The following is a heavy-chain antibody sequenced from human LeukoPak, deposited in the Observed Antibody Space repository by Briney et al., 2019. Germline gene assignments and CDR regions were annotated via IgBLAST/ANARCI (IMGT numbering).Heavy chain of an antibody. CDR3: ARGKNTAMY. V-gene: IGHV4-59*01. D-gene: IGHD5-18*01. CDR1: GGSISSYY. Sequence: SETLSLTCTVPGGSISSYYWSWIRQPPGKGLEWIGYIYYSGSTNYNPSLKSRVTISVDTSKNQFSLKLSSVTAADTAVYYCARGKNTAMYWGQGTLATVSS. CDR2: IYYSGST. J-gene: IGHJ4*02.